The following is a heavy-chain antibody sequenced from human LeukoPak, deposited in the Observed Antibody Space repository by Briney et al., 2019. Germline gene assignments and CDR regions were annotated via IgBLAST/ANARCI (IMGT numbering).Heavy chain of an antibody. CDR2: SYYSGST. V-gene: IGHV4-59*01. J-gene: IGHJ3*02. D-gene: IGHD1-26*01. CDR3: ATTTSGGDAFDI. CDR1: GGSITHYY. Sequence: SETLSLTCTVSGGSITHYYWSWIRQPPGKTLEWIGYSYYSGSTKYNPSLKSRVTISVDTSNNQFSLNLRSVTAADTAVYYCATTTSGGDAFDIWGQGTMVTVSS.